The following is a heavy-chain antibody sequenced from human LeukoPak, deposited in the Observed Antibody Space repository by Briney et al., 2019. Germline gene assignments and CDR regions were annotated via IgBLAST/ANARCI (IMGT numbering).Heavy chain of an antibody. D-gene: IGHD6-25*01. CDR1: GFTFSSYS. V-gene: IGHV3-21*01. CDR3: ARGSSAGFMDFDY. CDR2: ISSSSSYI. J-gene: IGHJ4*02. Sequence: PGGSLRLSCAASGFTFSSYSMNWVRQAPGKGLEWVSSISSSSSYIYYADSVKGRFTISRDNAKNSLYLQMNSLRAEDTAVYYCARGSSAGFMDFDYWGQGTLVTVSS.